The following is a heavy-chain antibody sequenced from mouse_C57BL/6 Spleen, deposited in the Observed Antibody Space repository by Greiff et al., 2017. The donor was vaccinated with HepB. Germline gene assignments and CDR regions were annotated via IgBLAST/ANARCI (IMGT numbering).Heavy chain of an antibody. J-gene: IGHJ2*01. CDR1: GFTFSSYA. CDR2: ISDGGSYT. Sequence: EVQGVESGGGLVKPGGSLKLSCAASGFTFSSYAMSWVRQTPEKRLEWVATISDGGSYTYYPDNVKGRFTISRDNAKNNLYLQMSHLKSEDTAMYYCAREGVRTKGFDYWGQGTTLTVSS. V-gene: IGHV5-4*01. D-gene: IGHD2-14*01. CDR3: AREGVRTKGFDY.